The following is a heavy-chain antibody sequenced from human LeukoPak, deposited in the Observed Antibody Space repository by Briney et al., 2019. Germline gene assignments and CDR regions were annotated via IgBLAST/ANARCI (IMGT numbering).Heavy chain of an antibody. CDR3: VKDRVLLPDGFPDY. Sequence: PGGSLRLSCAASGFTFSSYTMHWVRQAPGKGLEWVAVISYDGSNEYYADSVKGRFTISRDNSKNTLYLQMNSLRGEDTAVYYCVKDRVLLPDGFPDYWGQGTLVTVSS. D-gene: IGHD5-24*01. V-gene: IGHV3-30-3*01. CDR2: ISYDGSNE. J-gene: IGHJ4*02. CDR1: GFTFSSYT.